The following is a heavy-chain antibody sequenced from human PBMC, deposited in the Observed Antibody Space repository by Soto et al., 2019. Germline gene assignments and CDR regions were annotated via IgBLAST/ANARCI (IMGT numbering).Heavy chain of an antibody. D-gene: IGHD3-22*01. Sequence: GGSLRLSCAASGFTFSSYWMHWVRQAPGKGLVWVSRINSDGSSTSYADSVKGRFTISRDNAKNTLYLQMNSLRAEDTAVYYCARSYDSSGYYFGYYYYYGMDVWGQGTTVTVSS. CDR2: INSDGSST. J-gene: IGHJ6*02. CDR3: ARSYDSSGYYFGYYYYYGMDV. CDR1: GFTFSSYW. V-gene: IGHV3-74*01.